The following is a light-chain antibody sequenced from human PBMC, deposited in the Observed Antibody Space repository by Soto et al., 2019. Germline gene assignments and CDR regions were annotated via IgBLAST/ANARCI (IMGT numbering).Light chain of an antibody. J-gene: IGKJ5*01. CDR3: QQRSIWPGT. CDR1: QSVSSIY. CDR2: GVS. V-gene: IGKV3D-20*02. Sequence: EIVLTQSPGTLSLTPGERATLSCRASQSVSSIYFAWYQQKRGQAPRLLIYGVSSRATGIPDRFSGSGSGTDFTLTISRLEPEDSAVYYCQQRSIWPGTFGQVRLLEVK.